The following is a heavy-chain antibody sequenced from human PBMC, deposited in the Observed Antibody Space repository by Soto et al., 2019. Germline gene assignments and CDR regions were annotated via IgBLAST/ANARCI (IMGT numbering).Heavy chain of an antibody. CDR2: IIPIFGTA. CDR3: ASKTIEGGLRFLEWSPPYYYHGMDV. V-gene: IGHV1-69*06. J-gene: IGHJ6*02. D-gene: IGHD3-3*01. Sequence: SVKVSCKASGGTFSSYAISWVRQAPGQGLEWMGGIIPIFGTANYAQKSQGRVTITADKSTSTAYMELSSLRSEDTAVYYCASKTIEGGLRFLEWSPPYYYHGMDVWGQGTTVTVSS. CDR1: GGTFSSYA.